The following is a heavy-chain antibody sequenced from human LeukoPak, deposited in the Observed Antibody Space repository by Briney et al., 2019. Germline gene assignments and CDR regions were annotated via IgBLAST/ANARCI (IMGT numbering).Heavy chain of an antibody. CDR1: GFTFDDYG. CDR2: ISGSGGST. CDR3: ARFRYCSSTSCFDAFDI. J-gene: IGHJ3*02. D-gene: IGHD2-2*01. V-gene: IGHV3-23*01. Sequence: GGSLRLSCAASGFTFDDYGMSWVRQAPGKGLEWVSAISGSGGSTYYADSVKGRFTISRDNSKNTLYLQMNSLRAEDTAVYYCARFRYCSSTSCFDAFDIWGQGTMVTVSS.